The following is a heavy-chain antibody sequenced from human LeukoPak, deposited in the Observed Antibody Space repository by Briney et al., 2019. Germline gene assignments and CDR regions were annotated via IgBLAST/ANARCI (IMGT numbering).Heavy chain of an antibody. D-gene: IGHD6-6*01. Sequence: TSETLSLTCTVSGGSISSGSYYWSWIRQPAGKGLEWIGRIYTSGSTNYNPSLKSRVTISVDTSKNQFSLKLSSVTAADTAVYYCAREGLGTQLVRAFDIWGQGTMVTVSS. J-gene: IGHJ3*02. CDR1: GGSISSGSYY. CDR3: AREGLGTQLVRAFDI. V-gene: IGHV4-61*02. CDR2: IYTSGST.